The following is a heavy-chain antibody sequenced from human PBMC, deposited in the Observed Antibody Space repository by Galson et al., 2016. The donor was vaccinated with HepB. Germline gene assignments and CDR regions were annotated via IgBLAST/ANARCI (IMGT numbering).Heavy chain of an antibody. Sequence: SLRLSCAASGFTFGSHWMSWVRQAPGKGLEWVANIKQDGSERYYVDSVKGRFTISRDNAKNSLYLQMNSLRVEDTAVYYCAHAPNLYYFDNWGQGTLVTASS. J-gene: IGHJ4*02. D-gene: IGHD2-2*01. V-gene: IGHV3-7*03. CDR2: IKQDGSER. CDR1: GFTFGSHW. CDR3: AHAPNLYYFDN.